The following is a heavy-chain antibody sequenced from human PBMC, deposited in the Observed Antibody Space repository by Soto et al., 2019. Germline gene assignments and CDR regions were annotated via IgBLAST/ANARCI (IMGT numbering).Heavy chain of an antibody. D-gene: IGHD6-6*01. CDR2: IYQSGST. V-gene: IGHV4-4*02. J-gene: IGHJ3*01. Sequence: TLSLTCTVSGGSISSRNWWSWLRQSPTKGLEWIGEIYQSGSTNYNPSLESRVTISVDKSKNQFSLELTSLTAADTAVYYCAKDRLWGSSDRGAPDDFEVWGQGTMVTVSS. CDR3: AKDRLWGSSDRGAPDDFEV. CDR1: GGSISSRNW.